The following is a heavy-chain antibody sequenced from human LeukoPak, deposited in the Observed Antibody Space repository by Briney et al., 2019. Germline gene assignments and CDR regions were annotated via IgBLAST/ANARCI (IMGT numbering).Heavy chain of an antibody. J-gene: IGHJ4*02. CDR1: RFTFSSYA. CDR3: ARWDSTVSSDY. V-gene: IGHV3-30*04. Sequence: PAGTLRLSCAAYRFTFSSYAMHRVRQGPGKGLEGVAVISYDGSNKYYADSVKGRFTISRDNSKNTLYLQMNSLRAEDTAVYYCARWDSTVSSDYWGQGTLVTVSS. CDR2: ISYDGSNK. D-gene: IGHD4-17*01.